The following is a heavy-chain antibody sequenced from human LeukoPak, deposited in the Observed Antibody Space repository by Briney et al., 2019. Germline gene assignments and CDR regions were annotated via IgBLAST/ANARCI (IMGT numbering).Heavy chain of an antibody. CDR1: GFTFRSYA. D-gene: IGHD1-26*01. CDR3: ARGSYPNNYDAFDI. J-gene: IGHJ3*02. CDR2: ISWDGTIK. Sequence: GGSLRLSCAASGFTFRSYAIHWVRQAPGKGLEWVAFISWDGTIKYYADSVKGRFSISRDNSKNTLSLQMNSLRGEDTAVYYCARGSYPNNYDAFDIWGQGTMVTVSS. V-gene: IGHV3-30-3*01.